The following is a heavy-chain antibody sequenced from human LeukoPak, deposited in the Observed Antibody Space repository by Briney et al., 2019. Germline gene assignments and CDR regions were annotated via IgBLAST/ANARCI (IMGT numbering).Heavy chain of an antibody. V-gene: IGHV1-24*01. CDR3: ATVPSPTGSMTYYFDY. CDR1: GYTLTELS. Sequence: ASVKVSCKVSGYTLTELSVHWVRQAPGKGLEWMGGFDPEDGETIYAQKFQGRVTMTEDTSTDTAYMELSSLRSEDTAVYYCATVPSPTGSMTYYFDYWGQGTLVTVSS. CDR2: FDPEDGET. D-gene: IGHD3-9*01. J-gene: IGHJ4*02.